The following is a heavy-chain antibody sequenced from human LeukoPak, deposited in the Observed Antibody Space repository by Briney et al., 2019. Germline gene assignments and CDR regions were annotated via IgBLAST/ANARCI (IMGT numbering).Heavy chain of an antibody. CDR3: AGATPAYYMDV. J-gene: IGHJ6*03. V-gene: IGHV4-59*06. CDR2: IYYSGST. Sequence: SETLSLTCTVSGGSISSYYWSWIRQPPGKGLEWIGYIYYSGSTYYNPSLKSRVTISVDTSKNQFSLKLSSVTAADTAVYYCAGATPAYYMDVWGKGTTVTVSS. CDR1: GGSISSYY.